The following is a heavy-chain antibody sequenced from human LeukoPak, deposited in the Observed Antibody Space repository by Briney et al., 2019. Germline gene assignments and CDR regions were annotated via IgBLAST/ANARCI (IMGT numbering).Heavy chain of an antibody. CDR1: GYTFTSYG. D-gene: IGHD3-16*01. V-gene: IGHV1-18*01. CDR3: ARDFGGLWVVNEAYFDY. CDR2: ISAYNGNT. Sequence: ASVKVSCKASGYTFTSYGISWVRQAPRQGLEWMGWISAYNGNTNYAQKLQGRVTMTTDTSTSTAYMELRSLRSDDTAVYYCARDFGGLWVVNEAYFDYWGQGTLVTVSS. J-gene: IGHJ4*02.